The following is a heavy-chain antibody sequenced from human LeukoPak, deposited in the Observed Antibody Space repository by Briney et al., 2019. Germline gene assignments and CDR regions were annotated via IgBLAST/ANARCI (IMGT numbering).Heavy chain of an antibody. D-gene: IGHD6-6*01. CDR2: INHSGST. Sequence: KPSETLSLTCAVYGGSFSGYYWSWIRQPPGKGLEWIGEINHSGSTNYNPSLKSRVTISVDTSKNQFSLKLSSVTAADTAVYYCARGARNSSSSFDYWGQGTLVTVSS. J-gene: IGHJ4*02. CDR3: ARGARNSSSSFDY. CDR1: GGSFSGYY. V-gene: IGHV4-34*01.